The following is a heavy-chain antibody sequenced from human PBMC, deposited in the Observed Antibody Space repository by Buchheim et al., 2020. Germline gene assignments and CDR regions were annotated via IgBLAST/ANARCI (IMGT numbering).Heavy chain of an antibody. CDR1: GYTFNYYA. J-gene: IGHJ4*02. D-gene: IGHD6-19*01. CDR3: YGSSFWGGVDN. CDR2: TNFGKGDT. Sequence: QVQLVQSGAEVKTPGASVTVSCKASGYTFNYYAVHWVRQAPGRGLEWVGWTNFGKGDTKYSQKFQGRVTFTRDATASTSYMELTDLRSDDTAVFYCYGSSFWGGVDNWGQGSL. V-gene: IGHV1-3*01.